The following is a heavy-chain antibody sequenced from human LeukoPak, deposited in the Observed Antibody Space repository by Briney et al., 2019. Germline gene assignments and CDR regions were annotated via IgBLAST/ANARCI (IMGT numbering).Heavy chain of an antibody. D-gene: IGHD3-22*01. V-gene: IGHV4-59*01. CDR2: IYYSGST. CDR1: GGSISNYY. J-gene: IGHJ4*02. CDR3: ARRAFYYDTSNYPVFDY. Sequence: ASETLSLTCTVSGGSISNYYWSWIRQSPGKGLEYIGYIYYSGSTDYNTSLKSRVTISVDTSKNQFSLKLSSVTAADTAVYYCARRAFYYDTSNYPVFDYWGQGTLVTVAS.